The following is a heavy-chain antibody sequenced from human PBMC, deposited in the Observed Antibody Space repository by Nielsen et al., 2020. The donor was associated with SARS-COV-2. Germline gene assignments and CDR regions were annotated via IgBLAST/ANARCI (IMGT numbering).Heavy chain of an antibody. D-gene: IGHD3-9*01. CDR3: ARGGGGGYDILTGYYGYYFDY. J-gene: IGHJ4*02. Sequence: ESLKISCAASGFTFSSYGMHWVRQPPGKGLEWIGEINHSGSTNYNPSLKSRVTISVDTSKNQFSLKLSSVTAADTAVYYCARGGGGGYDILTGYYGYYFDYWGQGTLVTVSS. V-gene: IGHV4-34*01. CDR1: GFTFSSYG. CDR2: INHSGST.